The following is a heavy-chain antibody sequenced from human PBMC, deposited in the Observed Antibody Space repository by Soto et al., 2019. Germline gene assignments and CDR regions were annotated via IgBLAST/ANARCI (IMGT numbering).Heavy chain of an antibody. CDR3: AKRTLRKLRFVETH. Sequence: QVQLQESGPGLVKPSGTLSLTCVVSCDSMSNTNWWSWVPQPPGKGLEWIGEIYHSGNTNYNPALRPRVTISVDKSKNQFSLKLTSVTAADTAVYYCAKRTLRKLRFVETHWCHRTLVTVSS. CDR2: IYHSGNT. J-gene: IGHJ4*01. V-gene: IGHV4-4*02. D-gene: IGHD3-3*01. CDR1: CDSMSNTNW.